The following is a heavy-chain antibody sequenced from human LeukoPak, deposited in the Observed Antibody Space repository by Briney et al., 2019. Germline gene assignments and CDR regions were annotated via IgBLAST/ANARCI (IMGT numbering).Heavy chain of an antibody. V-gene: IGHV4-34*01. CDR1: GGSFSGYY. D-gene: IGHD6-19*01. CDR2: INHSGST. CDR3: ARPTRYILNSSGWYRGVGYYFDY. Sequence: SETLSLTCAVYGGSFSGYYWSWIRQPPGKGLEWIGEINHSGSTNYNPSLKSRVTISVDTSKNQFSLKLSSVTAADAAVYYCARPTRYILNSSGWYRGVGYYFDYWGQGTLVTVSS. J-gene: IGHJ4*02.